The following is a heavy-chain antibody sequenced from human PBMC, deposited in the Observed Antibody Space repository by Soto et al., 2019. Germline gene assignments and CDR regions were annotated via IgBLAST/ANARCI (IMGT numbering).Heavy chain of an antibody. CDR3: ARGIATGQLDP. V-gene: IGHV1-3*01. Sequence: ASVKVSCKASGYNFMDYGISWVRQAPGQGLEWMGWINPDNGNTKSSQKFQDRVIITRDTSASTAYMDLSSLRSEDTAVYYCARGIATGQLDPWGQGTLVTVSS. CDR1: GYNFMDYG. CDR2: INPDNGNT. J-gene: IGHJ5*02. D-gene: IGHD2-15*01.